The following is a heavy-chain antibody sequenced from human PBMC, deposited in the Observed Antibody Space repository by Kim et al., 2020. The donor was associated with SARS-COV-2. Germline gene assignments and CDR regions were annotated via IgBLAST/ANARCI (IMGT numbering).Heavy chain of an antibody. CDR2: IYYSGST. Sequence: SETLSLTCTVSGGSISSGGYYWSWIRQHPGKGLEWIGYIYYSGSTYYNPSLKSRVTISVDTSKNQFSLKLSSVTAADTAVYYCARDSRGFGELAYYYYGMDVWGQGTTVTVSS. D-gene: IGHD3-10*01. CDR1: GGSISSGGYY. V-gene: IGHV4-31*03. J-gene: IGHJ6*02. CDR3: ARDSRGFGELAYYYYGMDV.